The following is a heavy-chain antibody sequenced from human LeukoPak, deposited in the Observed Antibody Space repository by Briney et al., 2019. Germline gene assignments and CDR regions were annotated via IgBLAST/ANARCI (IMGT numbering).Heavy chain of an antibody. J-gene: IGHJ4*02. D-gene: IGHD6-6*01. Sequence: SVKVSCKASGGTFSSYAISWVRQAPGQGLEWMGGIIPIFGTANYAQKFQGRVTITADKSTSTAYTELSSLRSEDTAVYYCAREAPSDGFDYWGQGTLVTVSS. CDR2: IIPIFGTA. V-gene: IGHV1-69*06. CDR1: GGTFSSYA. CDR3: AREAPSDGFDY.